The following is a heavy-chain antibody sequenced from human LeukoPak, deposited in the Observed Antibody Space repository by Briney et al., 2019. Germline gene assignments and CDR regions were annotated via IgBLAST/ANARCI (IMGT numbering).Heavy chain of an antibody. Sequence: GESPKTSRKGSGYNFATYWIGWVSQIPRKGLEWMGIIYPGDSDTTYSPSFQGQVTISADKSIATAYLQWSLKASDTAMYYCARRHSSSWSFDYWGQGTLVTVSS. CDR3: ARRHSSSWSFDY. V-gene: IGHV5-51*01. J-gene: IGHJ4*02. D-gene: IGHD6-13*01. CDR1: GYNFATYW. CDR2: IYPGDSDT.